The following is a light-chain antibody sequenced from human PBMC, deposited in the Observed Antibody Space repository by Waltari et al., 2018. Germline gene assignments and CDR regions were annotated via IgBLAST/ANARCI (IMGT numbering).Light chain of an antibody. CDR1: SSDVGAYND. V-gene: IGLV2-14*03. CDR2: DVN. J-gene: IGLJ1*01. Sequence: QSALTQPASVSGSPGQSITISCAGTSSDVGAYNDVAWYQQHSGNAPTLIISDVNNRPSGVSNRFSGSKSGNTASLIISGLQADDEADYYCSSYTTTSTYVFGTGTTVSVL. CDR3: SSYTTTSTYV.